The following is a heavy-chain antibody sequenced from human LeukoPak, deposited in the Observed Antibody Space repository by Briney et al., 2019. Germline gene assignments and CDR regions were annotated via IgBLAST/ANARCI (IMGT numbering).Heavy chain of an antibody. CDR3: AKGSDSSSWYHFDY. D-gene: IGHD6-13*01. V-gene: IGHV3-9*01. J-gene: IGHJ4*02. Sequence: GGSLRLSCAASGFTFDDYAMHWVRQAPGKGLEWVSGISWNSGGIGYADSVKGRFTISRDNAKNSLYLQMNSLRAEDTALYYCAKGSDSSSWYHFDYWGQGTLVTVSS. CDR1: GFTFDDYA. CDR2: ISWNSGGI.